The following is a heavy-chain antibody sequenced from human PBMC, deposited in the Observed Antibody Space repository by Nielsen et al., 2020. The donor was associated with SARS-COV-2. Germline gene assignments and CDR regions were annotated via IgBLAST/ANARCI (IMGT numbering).Heavy chain of an antibody. Sequence: SETLSLTCTVSGGSISSGGYYWSWIRQPPGKGLEWIGYIYYSGSTYYNPSLKSRVTISVDTSKNQFSLKLSSVTAADTAVYYCARADTAMVRSYWYFDLWGRGTLVTVSS. D-gene: IGHD5-18*01. CDR2: IYYSGST. J-gene: IGHJ2*01. CDR1: GGSISSGGYY. V-gene: IGHV4-30-4*08. CDR3: ARADTAMVRSYWYFDL.